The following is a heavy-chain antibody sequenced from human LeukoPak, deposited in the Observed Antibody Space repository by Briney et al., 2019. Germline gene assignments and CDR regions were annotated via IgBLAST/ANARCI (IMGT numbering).Heavy chain of an antibody. CDR1: GGSISSSNW. D-gene: IGHD6-13*01. CDR2: IYHSGST. Sequence: SETLSLTCAVSGGSISSSNWWSWVRQPPGKGLEWIGEIYHSGSTNYNPSLKSRVTISVDKSKNQFSLKLSSVTAADTAVYYCARRGRSSSWNPNWFDPWGQGTLVTVSS. J-gene: IGHJ5*02. CDR3: ARRGRSSSWNPNWFDP. V-gene: IGHV4-4*02.